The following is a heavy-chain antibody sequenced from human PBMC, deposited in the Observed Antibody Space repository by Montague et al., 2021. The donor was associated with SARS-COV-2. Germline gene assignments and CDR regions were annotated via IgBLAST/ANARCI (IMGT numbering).Heavy chain of an antibody. CDR2: IYYSGST. V-gene: IGHV4-39*01. J-gene: IGHJ4*02. D-gene: IGHD3-16*01. CDR1: GGSISSSSYY. CDR3: ARHPLRMITFGGVTGFDY. Sequence: SETLSLTCTVSGGSISSSSYYWGWIRPPPGKGLEWIGSIYYSGSTYYNPSLQSRVTISVYTSQNQFSLKLSSVTAADTAVYYCARHPLRMITFGGVTGFDYWGQGTLVTVSS.